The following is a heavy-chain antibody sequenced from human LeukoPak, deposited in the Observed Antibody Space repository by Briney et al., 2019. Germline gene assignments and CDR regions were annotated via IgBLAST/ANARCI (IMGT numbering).Heavy chain of an antibody. D-gene: IGHD2-15*01. Sequence: ASVKVSCKASGYTFSGYYMRWVRQAPGQGLEWMGWINPNSGGTNYAQKFQGRVTMTRDTSTTTVYMELSSLRSEDTAVYYCARDCCSGGSRYLNYYYYYMDVWGKGTTVTISS. V-gene: IGHV1-2*02. CDR2: INPNSGGT. CDR1: GYTFSGYY. J-gene: IGHJ6*03. CDR3: ARDCCSGGSRYLNYYYYYMDV.